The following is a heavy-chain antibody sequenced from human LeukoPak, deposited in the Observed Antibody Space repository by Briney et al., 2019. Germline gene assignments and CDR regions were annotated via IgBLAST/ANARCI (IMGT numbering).Heavy chain of an antibody. CDR3: ARWGGYYDSSGYIGY. Sequence: PGGSLRLSCAASGFTFSSYSMNWVRPAPGKGLGWVSSISSSSSYIYYADSVKGRFTISRDNAKNSLYLQMNSLRAEDTAVYYCARWGGYYDSSGYIGYWGQGTLVTVSS. CDR1: GFTFSSYS. D-gene: IGHD3-22*01. J-gene: IGHJ4*02. CDR2: ISSSSSYI. V-gene: IGHV3-21*01.